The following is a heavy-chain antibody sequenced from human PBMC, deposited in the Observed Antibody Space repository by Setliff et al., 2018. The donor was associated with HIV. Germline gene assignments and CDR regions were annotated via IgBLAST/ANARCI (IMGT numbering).Heavy chain of an antibody. Sequence: SETLSLTCTVSGDSIGFSGYFWSWIRQHPGKGLEWIGYIYYSVSTFYNPSLKCRAAISIDTSKNQFFLKLESVTVADTAVYYCAREPDKIAAADSWGQGTLVTVSS. V-gene: IGHV4-31*03. CDR2: IYYSVST. CDR3: AREPDKIAAADS. D-gene: IGHD6-13*01. J-gene: IGHJ4*02. CDR1: GDSIGFSGYF.